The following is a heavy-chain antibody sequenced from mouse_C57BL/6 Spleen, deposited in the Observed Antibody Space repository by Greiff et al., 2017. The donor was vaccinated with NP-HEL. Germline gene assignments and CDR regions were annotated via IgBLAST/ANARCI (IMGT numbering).Heavy chain of an antibody. D-gene: IGHD1-1*01. CDR2: VYPGDGDT. CDR3: ARGGLTTVLDY. V-gene: IGHV1-80*01. Sequence: VQLHQSGAELVKPGASVKISCKASGYAFSSYWMNWVKQRPGKGLEWIGQVYPGDGDTNSNGKFKGKATLTADKSSSTAYMQLSSLTSEDSAVYFCARGGLTTVLDYWGQGTTLTVSS. J-gene: IGHJ2*01. CDR1: GYAFSSYW.